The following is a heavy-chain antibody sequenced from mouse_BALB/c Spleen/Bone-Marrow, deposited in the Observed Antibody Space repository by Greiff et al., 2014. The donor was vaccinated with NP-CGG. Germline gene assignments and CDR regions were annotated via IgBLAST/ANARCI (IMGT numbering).Heavy chain of an antibody. CDR3: ASPHYYNSSHWWYFDV. V-gene: IGHV5-6*01. Sequence: EVKLEESGGDLVKPGGSLKLSCAASGFTFSHFGMSWVRQTPDKRLEWVATISSGGSYTYYPDSLKGRFTISRDNAKITLYLQMSSLKSEDRALYYWASPHYYNSSHWWYFDVWGAGTTVTVSS. CDR1: GFTFSHFG. D-gene: IGHD1-1*01. CDR2: ISSGGSYT. J-gene: IGHJ1*01.